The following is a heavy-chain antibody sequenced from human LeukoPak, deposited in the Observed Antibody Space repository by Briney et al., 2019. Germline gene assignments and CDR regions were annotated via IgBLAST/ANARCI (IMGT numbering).Heavy chain of an antibody. V-gene: IGHV6-1*01. CDR2: TYYRSKWYY. J-gene: IGHJ4*02. CDR3: ARMTTVVTRAYDY. D-gene: IGHD4-23*01. CDR1: GDSVFSNSAA. Sequence: SQTLSLTCAISGDSVFSNSAAWNWIRQSPSRGLEWLGRTYYRSKWYYDYAVFVKSRITINPDTAKNQFSLQLNSVTPEDTAVYYCARMTTVVTRAYDYWGQGTLVTVSS.